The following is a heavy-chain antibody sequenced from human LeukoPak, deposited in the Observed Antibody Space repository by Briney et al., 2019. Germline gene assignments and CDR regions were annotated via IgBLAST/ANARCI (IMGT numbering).Heavy chain of an antibody. Sequence: VASVKVSCKASGYTFTGYYMHWVRQAPGLGLEWMGWINPNSGGTNYAQKFQGRVTMTRDTSISTAYMELSRLRSDDTAVYYCARLGLSGSYYYSDYWGQGTLVTVSS. CDR2: INPNSGGT. J-gene: IGHJ4*02. V-gene: IGHV1-2*02. CDR1: GYTFTGYY. D-gene: IGHD1-26*01. CDR3: ARLGLSGSYYYSDY.